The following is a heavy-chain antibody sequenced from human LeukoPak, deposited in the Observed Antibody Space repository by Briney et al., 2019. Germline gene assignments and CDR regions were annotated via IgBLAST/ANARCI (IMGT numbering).Heavy chain of an antibody. CDR1: GFTFSSYE. D-gene: IGHD1-14*01. J-gene: IGHJ6*03. Sequence: AGGSLRLSCAASGFTFSSYEMNWVRQGPGKGLEWVSYISSSGSTIYYADSVKGRFTISRDNAKNSLYLQMNSLRAEDTAVYYCASTNRRYYYYYMDVWGKGTTVIISS. CDR3: ASTNRRYYYYYMDV. CDR2: ISSSGSTI. V-gene: IGHV3-48*03.